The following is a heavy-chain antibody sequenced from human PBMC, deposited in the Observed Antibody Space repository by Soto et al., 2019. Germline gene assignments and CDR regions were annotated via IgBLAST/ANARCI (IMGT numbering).Heavy chain of an antibody. CDR2: ISSSSSYI. CDR3: ASGFDHDYGDYAAYYYYYYMDV. D-gene: IGHD4-17*01. CDR1: GFTFISYS. V-gene: IGHV3-21*01. J-gene: IGHJ6*03. Sequence: PGGSLRLSCAASGFTFISYSMNWVLQAPGKGLEWVSSISSSSSYIYCADSVKGRFTISRDNAKNSLYLQMNSLRAEDTAVYYCASGFDHDYGDYAAYYYYYYMDVWGKGTTVTVSS.